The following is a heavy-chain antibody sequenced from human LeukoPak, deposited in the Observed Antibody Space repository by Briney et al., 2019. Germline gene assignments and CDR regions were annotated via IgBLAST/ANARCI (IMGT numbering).Heavy chain of an antibody. J-gene: IGHJ4*02. CDR2: ISYDGSNK. V-gene: IGHV3-30-3*01. Sequence: GGSLRLSCAASGFTFSSYAMHWVRQAPGKGLEWVAVISYDGSNKYYADSVKGRFTISRDNSKNTLYLQMNSLRAEDTAVYYCAKDGPGYCSSTSCPADDYWGQGTLVTVSS. CDR1: GFTFSSYA. CDR3: AKDGPGYCSSTSCPADDY. D-gene: IGHD2-2*01.